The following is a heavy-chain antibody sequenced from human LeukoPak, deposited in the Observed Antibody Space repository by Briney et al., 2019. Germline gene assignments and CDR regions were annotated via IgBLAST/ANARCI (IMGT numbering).Heavy chain of an antibody. J-gene: IGHJ4*02. CDR3: ARQISPEWEWELLPEFDY. V-gene: IGHV3-30-3*01. D-gene: IGHD1-26*01. CDR2: ISYDGSNK. Sequence: GRSLRLSCAASGFTFSSYAMHWVRQAPGKGLEWVAVISYDGSNKYYADSVKGRFTISRDNSKNTLYLQMNSLRAEDTAVYYCARQISPEWEWELLPEFDYWGQGTLVTVSS. CDR1: GFTFSSYA.